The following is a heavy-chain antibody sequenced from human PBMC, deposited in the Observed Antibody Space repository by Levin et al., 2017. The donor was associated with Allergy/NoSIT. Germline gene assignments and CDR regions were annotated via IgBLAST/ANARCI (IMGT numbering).Heavy chain of an antibody. CDR1: GFTFSSYW. V-gene: IGHV3-7*01. CDR3: ARDRGHYYDSSGYRG. Sequence: GGSLRLSCAASGFTFSSYWMSWVRQAPGKGLEWVANIKQDGSEKYYVDSVKGRFTISRDNAKNSLYLQMNSLRAEDTAVYYCARDRGHYYDSSGYRGWGQGTLVTVSS. CDR2: IKQDGSEK. J-gene: IGHJ4*02. D-gene: IGHD3-22*01.